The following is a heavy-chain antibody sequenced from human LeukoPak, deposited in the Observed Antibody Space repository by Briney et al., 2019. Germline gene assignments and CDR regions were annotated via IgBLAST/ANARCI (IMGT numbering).Heavy chain of an antibody. CDR3: TRGISGSRYFDY. V-gene: IGHV3-7*02. Sequence: GGSLRLSCAASGFTFSSYWMSWVRQAPGKGLEWVANIKHDGSDKYYVDSVKGRFTISRDNAENSLYLQMNSLRAEDTAMYYCTRGISGSRYFDYWGQGTLVTVSS. CDR1: GFTFSSYW. D-gene: IGHD1-14*01. CDR2: IKHDGSDK. J-gene: IGHJ4*03.